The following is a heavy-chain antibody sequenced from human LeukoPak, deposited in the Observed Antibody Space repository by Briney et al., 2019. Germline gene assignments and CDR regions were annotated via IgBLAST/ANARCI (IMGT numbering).Heavy chain of an antibody. CDR3: ARSTSNRFDP. V-gene: IGHV4-4*09. Sequence: SETLSLTCTVSGGSISDDYWGWIRQPPGKGLEWIGYIYTRGSTNYNPSLRSRVTLSVDTSKNQFSLKLSPVTAADTAVYYCARSTSNRFDPWGQGTLVTVSS. J-gene: IGHJ5*02. CDR1: GGSISDDY. CDR2: IYTRGST.